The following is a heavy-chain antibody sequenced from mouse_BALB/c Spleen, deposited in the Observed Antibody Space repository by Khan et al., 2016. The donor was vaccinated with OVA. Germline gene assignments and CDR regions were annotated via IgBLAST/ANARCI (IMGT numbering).Heavy chain of an antibody. CDR1: GFTFSTYG. CDR3: ARLAYYYDSEGFAY. V-gene: IGHV5-6*01. J-gene: IGHJ3*01. D-gene: IGHD1-1*01. CDR2: VSTGGSYT. Sequence: EVELVESGGDLVKPGGSLKLSCAASGFTFSTYGMSWVRQTPDKRLEWVATVSTGGSYTYYPASVKGRFTISRDNAKNTLYLQMRSLKSEDTAIFYCARLAYYYDSEGFAYWGQGTLVTVSA.